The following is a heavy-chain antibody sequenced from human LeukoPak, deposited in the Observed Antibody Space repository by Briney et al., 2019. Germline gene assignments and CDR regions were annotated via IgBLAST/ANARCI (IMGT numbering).Heavy chain of an antibody. CDR2: IIPILGMA. V-gene: IGHV1-69*04. Sequence: ASVKVSCKASGYTFTTYYIHWVRQAPGQGLEWMGKIIPILGMAHYAQKFQGRVTITADKSTSTAYMELSSLRSEDTAVYYCVREVGYGDYVSTNNWFDPWGQGTLVIVSS. D-gene: IGHD4-17*01. CDR3: VREVGYGDYVSTNNWFDP. J-gene: IGHJ5*02. CDR1: GYTFTTYY.